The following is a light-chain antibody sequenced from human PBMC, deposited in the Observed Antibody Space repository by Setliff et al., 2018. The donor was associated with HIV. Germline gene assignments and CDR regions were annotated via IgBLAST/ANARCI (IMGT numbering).Light chain of an antibody. Sequence: ALTQPRSVSGSPGQSVTISCTGTSSDVGYYNFVSWYQQHPGKAPKLMIYDVTRRPSGVPDRFSGSKSGNTASLTISGLQAEDEADYYCCSYAGSYTYVFGTGTKGTVL. CDR1: SSDVGYYNF. CDR2: DVT. CDR3: CSYAGSYTYV. J-gene: IGLJ1*01. V-gene: IGLV2-11*01.